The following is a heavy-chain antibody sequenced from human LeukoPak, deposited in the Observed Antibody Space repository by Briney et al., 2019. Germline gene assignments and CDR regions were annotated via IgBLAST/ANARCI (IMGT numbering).Heavy chain of an antibody. CDR3: ARVPQLGYFDY. Sequence: AGGSLRLSCAASGFTFSSYSMNWVRQAPGKGLEWVSSISSSSSYIYYADSVKGRFTIFRDNAKNSLYLQMNSLRAEDTAVYYCARVPQLGYFDYWGQGTLVTVSS. J-gene: IGHJ4*02. CDR1: GFTFSSYS. CDR2: ISSSSSYI. V-gene: IGHV3-21*01. D-gene: IGHD3-10*01.